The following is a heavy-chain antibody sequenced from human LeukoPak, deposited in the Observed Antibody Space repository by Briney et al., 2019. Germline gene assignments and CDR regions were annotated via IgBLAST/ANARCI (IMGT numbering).Heavy chain of an antibody. CDR2: IIPIFGTA. V-gene: IGHV1-69*13. CDR1: GGTFSSYA. D-gene: IGHD3-22*01. Sequence: ASVKVSCKASGGTFSSYAISWVRQAPGQGLEWMGGIIPIFGTANYAQKFRRRVTITADESTSTAYMELSSLRSEDTAVYYCARGLDDSSGYYYASNDWYFDLWGRGTLVTVSS. J-gene: IGHJ2*01. CDR3: ARGLDDSSGYYYASNDWYFDL.